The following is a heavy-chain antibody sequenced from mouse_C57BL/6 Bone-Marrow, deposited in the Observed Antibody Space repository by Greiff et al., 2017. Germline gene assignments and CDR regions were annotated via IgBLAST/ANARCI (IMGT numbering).Heavy chain of an antibody. J-gene: IGHJ1*03. Sequence: VQLQQSGAELVRPGASVKLSCTASGFNIKDDYMHWVKQRPEQGLEWIGWIDPENGDTEYASKFQGKATIIADTSSNTAYLQLSSLTSEDTAVYYCTQGSYWYFDVWGTGTTVTVSS. CDR2: IDPENGDT. V-gene: IGHV14-4*01. CDR1: GFNIKDDY. CDR3: TQGSYWYFDV.